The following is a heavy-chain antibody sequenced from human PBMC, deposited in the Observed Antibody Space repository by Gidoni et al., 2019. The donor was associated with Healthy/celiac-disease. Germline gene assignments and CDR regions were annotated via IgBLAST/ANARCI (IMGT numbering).Heavy chain of an antibody. CDR3: ARSPADIVVVPAALVNWFDP. V-gene: IGHV1-2*02. CDR1: GYTFTGYY. Sequence: GEVKKPGASVKVSCKASGYTFTGYYMHWVRQAPGQGLEWMGWINPNSGGTNYAQKFQGRVTMTRDTSISTAYMELSRLRSDDTAVYYCARSPADIVVVPAALVNWFDPWGQGTLVTVSS. J-gene: IGHJ5*02. CDR2: INPNSGGT. D-gene: IGHD2-2*01.